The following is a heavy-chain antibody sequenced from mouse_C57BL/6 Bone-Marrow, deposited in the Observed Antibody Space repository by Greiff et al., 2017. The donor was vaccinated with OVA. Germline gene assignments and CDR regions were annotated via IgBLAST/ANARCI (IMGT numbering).Heavy chain of an antibody. J-gene: IGHJ3*01. D-gene: IGHD3-2*02. CDR2: INPSSGYT. CDR3: ARQLRLLWFAY. Sequence: QVQLKQSGAELARPGASVKMSCKASGYTFTSYTMHWVKQRPGQGLEWIGYINPSSGYTKYNQKFKDKATLTADKSSSTAYMQLSSLTSEDSAVYYCARQLRLLWFAYWGQGTLVTVSA. V-gene: IGHV1-4*01. CDR1: GYTFTSYT.